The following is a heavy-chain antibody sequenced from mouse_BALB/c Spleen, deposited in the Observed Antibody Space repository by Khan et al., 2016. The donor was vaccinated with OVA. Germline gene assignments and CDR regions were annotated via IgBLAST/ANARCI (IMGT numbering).Heavy chain of an antibody. V-gene: IGHV9-3-1*01. J-gene: IGHJ4*01. Sequence: QIQLVQSGPELKKPGETVKISCKASGYTFTNYGMNWVKQSPGKALKWMGWINTYTGEPTYADDFKGRFAFSLETSASTAYLQINHLKNEDTATYFWARPPYFSYTLDHWGQGTSVTGSS. CDR1: GYTFTNYG. CDR2: INTYTGEP. D-gene: IGHD2-10*01. CDR3: ARPPYFSYTLDH.